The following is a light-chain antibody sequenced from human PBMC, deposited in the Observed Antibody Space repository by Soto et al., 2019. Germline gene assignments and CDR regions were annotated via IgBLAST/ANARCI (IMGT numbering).Light chain of an antibody. CDR1: QSLLHSNGYNY. V-gene: IGKV2-28*01. CDR2: LGS. J-gene: IGKJ2*02. CDR3: MQALQTPGT. Sequence: DIVMTQSPLSLPVTPGEPASISCRSSQSLLHSNGYNYLDWYLQKPWQSPQLLIYLGSNRASGVPERFSGSGSGTDLTLKISRVEAEDVGVYYGMQALQTPGTLGQGTKLEIK.